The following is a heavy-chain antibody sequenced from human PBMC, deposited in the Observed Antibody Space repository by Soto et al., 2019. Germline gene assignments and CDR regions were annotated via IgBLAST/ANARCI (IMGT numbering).Heavy chain of an antibody. D-gene: IGHD1-26*01. CDR2: ITGGGGRT. V-gene: IGHV3-23*01. J-gene: IGHJ6*02. Sequence: XGSLRLTCAASGFTFHTYAMTWVRQAPEKGLEWVSAITGGGGRTYYADSVKGRFTISRDNSKNTLYLQMNSLRVEDTAVYYCAKRGFHSAGWDYYALDVWGQGTAVTVSS. CDR1: GFTFHTYA. CDR3: AKRGFHSAGWDYYALDV.